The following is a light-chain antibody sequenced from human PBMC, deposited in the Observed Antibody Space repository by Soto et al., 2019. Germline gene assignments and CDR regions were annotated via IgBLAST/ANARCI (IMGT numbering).Light chain of an antibody. J-gene: IGKJ1*01. CDR2: AAS. Sequence: IQLTQSPSSLSASVGDRVTITCRASQGISSYLAWYQQKPGKAPKLLIYAASTLQSGGAVRFRGSGSGTGTTLTLTSLQSEPFAVYSCQQYNNWPPRTFGQGTMVDI. V-gene: IGKV1-9*01. CDR1: QGISSY. CDR3: QQYNNWPPRT.